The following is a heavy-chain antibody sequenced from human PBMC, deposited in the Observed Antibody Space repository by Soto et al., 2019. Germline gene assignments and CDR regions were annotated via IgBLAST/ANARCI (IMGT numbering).Heavy chain of an antibody. V-gene: IGHV4-39*01. CDR1: GGSISSSNCY. D-gene: IGHD5-18*01. CDR3: ARWMVTKHWFEP. J-gene: IGHJ5*02. Sequence: SETLSLTCAVSGGSISSSNCYWGWIRQPPGKGLEWIGSIYYSGSTYYDPSLKSRVTISIDTSKNQFSLRLNSVTAADTAVYYCARWMVTKHWFEPWGQGILVTVSS. CDR2: IYYSGST.